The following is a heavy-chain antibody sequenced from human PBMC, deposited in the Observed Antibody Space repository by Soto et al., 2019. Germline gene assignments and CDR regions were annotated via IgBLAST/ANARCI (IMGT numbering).Heavy chain of an antibody. CDR1: GFSISSDGYS. J-gene: IGHJ4*02. V-gene: IGHV4-30-2*01. D-gene: IGHD1-26*01. Sequence: TLSLTCCFSGFSISSDGYSWIWILPPPGKGLERIGYIHHSGSTYYNPSLNSRLTMSVDMSKNQFSLKLSSVTAADTAVYYCARGPRADSSGTGAHWGQGTPVTVSS. CDR3: ARGPRADSSGTGAH. CDR2: IHHSGST.